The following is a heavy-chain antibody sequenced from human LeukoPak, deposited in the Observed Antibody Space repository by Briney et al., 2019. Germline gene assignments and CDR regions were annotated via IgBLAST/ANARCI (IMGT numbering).Heavy chain of an antibody. D-gene: IGHD3-3*01. CDR1: GFTFSSYA. CDR3: ATYDFWSGYYYFDY. J-gene: IGHJ4*02. Sequence: GGSLRLSCAASGFTFSSYAMSWVRQAPGKGLEWVSAISGSGGSTYYADSVKGRFTISRDNSKNTLYLQMNSLRAEDTAVYYCATYDFWSGYYYFDYWGQGTLVTVSS. V-gene: IGHV3-23*01. CDR2: ISGSGGST.